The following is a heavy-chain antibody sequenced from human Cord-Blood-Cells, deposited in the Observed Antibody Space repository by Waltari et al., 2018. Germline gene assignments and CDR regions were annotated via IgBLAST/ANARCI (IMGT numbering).Heavy chain of an antibody. CDR3: ARGNSSSSWSNWFDP. CDR1: GYTFTGYY. V-gene: IGHV1-2*04. D-gene: IGHD6-13*01. CDR2: INPNSGGT. J-gene: IGHJ5*02. Sequence: QVQLVQSGAEVKKPGASVKVSCKASGYTFTGYYMHWVRQAPGQGLEWMGWINPNSGGTNYAQKFQGWATMTRDTSISTAYMELSRRRSDDTAVYYCARGNSSSSWSNWFDPWGQGTLVTVSS.